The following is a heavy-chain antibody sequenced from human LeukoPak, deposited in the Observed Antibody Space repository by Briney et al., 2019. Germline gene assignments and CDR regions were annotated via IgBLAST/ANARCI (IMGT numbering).Heavy chain of an antibody. CDR2: ITGGSNTI. V-gene: IGHV3-48*04. J-gene: IGHJ4*02. Sequence: GGSLRLSCAASGFTFDTYGMNWVRQAPGKGLEWVSFITGGSNTIYYADSVKGRFTISRDNAKNSLYLQMNSLRVEDTAVYYCAREGPYGDYFDYWGQGTLVTVSS. D-gene: IGHD4-17*01. CDR1: GFTFDTYG. CDR3: AREGPYGDYFDY.